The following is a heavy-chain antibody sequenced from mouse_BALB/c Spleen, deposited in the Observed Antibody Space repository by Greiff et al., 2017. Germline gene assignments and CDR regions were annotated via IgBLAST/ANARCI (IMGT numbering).Heavy chain of an antibody. CDR3: ARTGSSYDWFAD. D-gene: IGHD1-1*01. CDR2: INPNNGGT. V-gene: IGHV1-18*01. CDR1: GYTFTDYN. Sequence: EVQLQQSGPELVKPGASVKIPCKASGYTFTDYNMDWVKQSHGKSLEWIGDINPNNGGTIYNQKFKGKATLTVDKSSSTAYMELRSLTSEDTAVYYCARTGSSYDWFADWGQGTLVTVSA. J-gene: IGHJ3*01.